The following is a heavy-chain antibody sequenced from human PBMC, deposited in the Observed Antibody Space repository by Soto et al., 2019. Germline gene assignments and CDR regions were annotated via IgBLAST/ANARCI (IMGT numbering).Heavy chain of an antibody. J-gene: IGHJ3*02. CDR3: ARGGGVGVAGSAAFDM. Sequence: QLHLVQSGAVVKKPGASVTVSCSASGYPVTAYYMHWVRQAPGRGLEWMGGINPATGAAKYTQTFQGGVTTTRATSTSTVVMEMSGLTSEDTAVFYWARGGGVGVAGSAAFDMWGQGTLVTVSS. D-gene: IGHD3-3*01. CDR1: GYPVTAYY. CDR2: INPATGAA. V-gene: IGHV1-2*02.